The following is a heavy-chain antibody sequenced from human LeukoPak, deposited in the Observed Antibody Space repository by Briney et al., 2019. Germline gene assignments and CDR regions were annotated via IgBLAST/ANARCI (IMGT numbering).Heavy chain of an antibody. CDR3: ARDGGDYDFDY. CDR1: GYTFTSYG. D-gene: IGHD4-17*01. CDR2: ISAYNGNT. J-gene: IGHJ4*02. Sequence: ASVKVSCKASGYTFTSYGISWVRQAPGQGLEWMGWISAYNGNTNYAQKFQGRVTMTRDTSISTAYMELSRLRSDDTAVYYCARDGGDYDFDYWGQGTLVTVSS. V-gene: IGHV1-18*01.